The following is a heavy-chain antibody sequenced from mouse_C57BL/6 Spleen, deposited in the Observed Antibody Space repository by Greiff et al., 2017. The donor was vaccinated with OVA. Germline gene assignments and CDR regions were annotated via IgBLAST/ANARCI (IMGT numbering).Heavy chain of an antibody. D-gene: IGHD1-1*01. J-gene: IGHJ4*01. Sequence: EVNLVESGGGLVKPGGSLKLSCAASGFTFSDYGMHWVRQAPEKGLEWVAYISSGSSTIYYADTVKGRFTISRDNAKNTLFLQMTSLRSEDTAMYYCASPSSYYYAMDYWGQGTSVTVSS. CDR1: GFTFSDYG. V-gene: IGHV5-17*01. CDR2: ISSGSSTI. CDR3: ASPSSYYYAMDY.